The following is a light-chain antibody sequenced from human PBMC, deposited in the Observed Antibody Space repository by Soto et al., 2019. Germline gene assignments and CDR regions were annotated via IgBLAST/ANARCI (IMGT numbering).Light chain of an antibody. CDR3: SSYRSSSTYV. CDR2: DVS. CDR1: SSDVGGYNY. J-gene: IGLJ1*01. Sequence: QSALTQPASVSGSPGQSITISCTGTSSDVGGYNYVSWYQQHPGKAPKLMIYDVSNRPSGVSNRFSGSKSGNTASLTISGLQAEDEADYYCSSYRSSSTYVFGIGTKLTVL. V-gene: IGLV2-14*01.